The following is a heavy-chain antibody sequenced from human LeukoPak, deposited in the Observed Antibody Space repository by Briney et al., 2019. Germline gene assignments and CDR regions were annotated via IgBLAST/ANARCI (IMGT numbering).Heavy chain of an antibody. CDR2: INHSGST. Sequence: SETLSLTCAVYGGSFSGYYWSWIRQPPGKGLEWIGEINHSGSTNYNPSLKSRVTISVDTSKNQFSLKLSSVTAADTAVYYCARHIIAVAGPFDYWGQGTLVTVSS. CDR1: GGSFSGYY. CDR3: ARHIIAVAGPFDY. D-gene: IGHD6-19*01. V-gene: IGHV4-34*01. J-gene: IGHJ4*02.